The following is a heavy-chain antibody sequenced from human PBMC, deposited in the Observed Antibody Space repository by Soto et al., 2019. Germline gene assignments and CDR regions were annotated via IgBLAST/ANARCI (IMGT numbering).Heavy chain of an antibody. D-gene: IGHD2-21*02. V-gene: IGHV1-46*03. CDR3: ARGGGIVVVTAPYEH. Sequence: ASVKVSCKASGYTFTSYYMNWVRQAPGQGLEWLGIINPSGGYTTYAQRFLGRVTMTSDTSTSTVHMELGSLTSEDTAVYYCARGGGIVVVTAPYEHWGQGTLVTVSS. J-gene: IGHJ4*02. CDR2: INPSGGYT. CDR1: GYTFTSYY.